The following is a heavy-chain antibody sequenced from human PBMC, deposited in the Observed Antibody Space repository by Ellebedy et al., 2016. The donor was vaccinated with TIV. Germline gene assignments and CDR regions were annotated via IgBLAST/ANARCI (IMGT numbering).Heavy chain of an antibody. V-gene: IGHV1-69*04. D-gene: IGHD3-3*01. CDR3: ARDRRRIVRFLEWFGDRYYGMDV. CDR2: IISILGIT. CDR1: GGTFSRYA. J-gene: IGHJ6*02. Sequence: AASVKVSCKASGGTFSRYAISWVRQAPGQGLEWMGRIISILGITNYAQKLQGRVTMTTDTSTSTAYMELRSLRSDDTAVYYCARDRRRIVRFLEWFGDRYYGMDVWGQGTTVTVSS.